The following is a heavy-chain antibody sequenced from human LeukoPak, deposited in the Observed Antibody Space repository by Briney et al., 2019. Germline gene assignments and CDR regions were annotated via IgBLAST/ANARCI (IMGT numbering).Heavy chain of an antibody. V-gene: IGHV4-59*01. J-gene: IGHJ3*02. CDR1: GGSISXXX. CDR2: XXXXGST. Sequence: SXXXSXXCTVSGGSISXXXXSWIXXXPGXXXXXXXXXXXXGSTNYNPSLKSRVTISVDTSKNQFSLKLSSVTAADTAVYYCARENVGDSSGWYRASKDNAFDIWGQGTMVTVSS. D-gene: IGHD6-19*01. CDR3: ARENVGDSSGWYRASKDNAFDI.